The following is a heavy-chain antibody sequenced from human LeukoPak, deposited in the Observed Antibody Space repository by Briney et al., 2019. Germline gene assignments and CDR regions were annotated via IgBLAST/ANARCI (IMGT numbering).Heavy chain of an antibody. CDR3: ARSFTMIPEDF. D-gene: IGHD3-22*01. J-gene: IGHJ4*02. CDR2: INQDGSAT. CDR1: GFTFISYW. Sequence: GGSLRLSSAAPGFTFISYWLSWVRQAPGEGLEWVANINQDGSATYHVDSVKGRFTISRDDAKNPLYLQMSSLRAEDTAVYYCARSFTMIPEDFWGQGTLVTVSS. V-gene: IGHV3-7*04.